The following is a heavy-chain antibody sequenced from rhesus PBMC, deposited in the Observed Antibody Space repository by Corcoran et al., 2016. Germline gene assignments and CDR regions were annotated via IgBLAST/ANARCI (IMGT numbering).Heavy chain of an antibody. CDR2: SSVSGGTI. V-gene: IGHV3-100*02. CDR1: GFTFSSYE. D-gene: IGHD6S26*01. J-gene: IGHJ4*01. Sequence: DVQLVESGGGLVKPGGSLRLSCVASGFTFSSYEMHWVRQAPGKGLVWVSVSSVSGGTIYYADVWKGRFTIYRDNAKNSLFLQMNILRAEDTAVYYCTRDLGIAAAGPVYWGQGVLVTVSS. CDR3: TRDLGIAAAGPVY.